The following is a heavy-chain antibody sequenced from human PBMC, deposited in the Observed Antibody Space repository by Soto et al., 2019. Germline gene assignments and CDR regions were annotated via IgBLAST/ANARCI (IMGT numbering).Heavy chain of an antibody. V-gene: IGHV3-23*01. Sequence: GVSLRLSCAASGFTFSRYAMSWFRQAGGKGLEWFLAISGSGGSTYYADSVKGRLTISRDNSKNTLYLQMNSMRAEATAVSYCGTDCFGSCYSRMDVCRQGTTVTVYS. CDR3: GTDCFGSCYSRMDV. D-gene: IGHD2-15*01. J-gene: IGHJ6*02. CDR2: ISGSGGST. CDR1: GFTFSRYA.